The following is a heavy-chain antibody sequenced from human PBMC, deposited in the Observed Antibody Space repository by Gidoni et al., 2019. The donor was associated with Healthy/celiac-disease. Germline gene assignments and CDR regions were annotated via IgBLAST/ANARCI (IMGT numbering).Heavy chain of an antibody. CDR2: IKQDGSVT. Sequence: CPAPGSTFSSYWISWVRQAPGKGLEWVANIKQDGSVTYYVDSVKGRFTIPRDNAKNSLYLQMNSLRAEDTAVYYCARRPQGCSSTSCSYWSYYYYYMDVWGKGTTVTVSS. V-gene: IGHV3-7*01. CDR3: ARRPQGCSSTSCSYWSYYYYYMDV. CDR1: GSTFSSYW. J-gene: IGHJ6*03. D-gene: IGHD2-2*01.